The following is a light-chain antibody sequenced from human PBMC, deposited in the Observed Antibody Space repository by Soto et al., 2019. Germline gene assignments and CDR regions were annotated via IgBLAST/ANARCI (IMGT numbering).Light chain of an antibody. J-gene: IGLJ1*01. CDR2: EVS. Sequence: QSALTQPASVSGSPGQLITISCAGRRSEIGGYNYVSWYQQHPGKDPKVMIYEVSNRPSGDSNRFSGSKSANTSSLTISGLQAEDEADYYCSSYTSSSTLYVFGSGTKVTVL. CDR3: SSYTSSSTLYV. CDR1: RSEIGGYNY. V-gene: IGLV2-14*01.